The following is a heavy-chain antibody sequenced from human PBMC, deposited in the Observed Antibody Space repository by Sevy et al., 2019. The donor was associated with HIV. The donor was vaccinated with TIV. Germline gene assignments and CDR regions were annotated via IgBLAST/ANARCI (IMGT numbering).Heavy chain of an antibody. CDR1: GFTFSDAW. CDR3: TTEGAD. J-gene: IGHJ4*02. Sequence: GGSLRLSCAASGFTFSDAWVSWVRQAPGKGLEWVGRVRSKGDGGTAEYAVPLKGRFSISRDDSKNMVYVQMNSLKTEDTVIYYCTTEGADWGQGTLVTVSS. V-gene: IGHV3-15*01. CDR2: VRSKGDGGTA.